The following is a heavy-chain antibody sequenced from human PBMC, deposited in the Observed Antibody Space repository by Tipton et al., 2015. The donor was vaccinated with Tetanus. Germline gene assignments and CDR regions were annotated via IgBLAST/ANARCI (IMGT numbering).Heavy chain of an antibody. CDR3: ARDSNFYSYSYKGMDV. J-gene: IGHJ6*02. CDR2: VFHSGST. V-gene: IGHV4-61*01. D-gene: IGHD4-11*01. Sequence: ETLSLTCTVSGGSINSVNYYWSWIRQPPGKGLEWIGYVFHSGSTKYNPSLKSRVTISVDTSKNQFSLKLRSVTAADTAVYYCARDSNFYSYSYKGMDVWGQGTTVTVSS. CDR1: GGSINSVNYY.